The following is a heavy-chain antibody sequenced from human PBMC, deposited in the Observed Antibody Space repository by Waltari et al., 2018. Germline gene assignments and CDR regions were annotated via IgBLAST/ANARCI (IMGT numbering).Heavy chain of an antibody. CDR3: ARHELGISQYYYNMYV. Sequence: VQLVQSGGEVKTPGSSVTVSCKASGGSFAGYGVSWVRQAPGQGLEWMGVIIPMFGIPDFSQKFQDRLTITADESTNTVYMELSSLTSEDTAIYYCARHELGISQYYYNMYVWGQGTTVTISS. V-gene: IGHV1-69*01. J-gene: IGHJ6*03. CDR2: IIPMFGIP. CDR1: GGSFAGYG. D-gene: IGHD7-27*01.